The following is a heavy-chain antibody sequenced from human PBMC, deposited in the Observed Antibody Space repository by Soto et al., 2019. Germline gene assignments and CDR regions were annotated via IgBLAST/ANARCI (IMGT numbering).Heavy chain of an antibody. CDR2: ISGSGGST. CDR3: AKENYYDSSGYFYYYYGMDV. V-gene: IGHV3-23*01. Sequence: VGSLRLSCAASGFTFSSYAMSWVRQAPGKGLEWVSAISGSGGSTYYADSVKGRFTISRDNSKNTLYLQMNSLRAEDTAVYYCAKENYYDSSGYFYYYYGMDVWGQGTTVTVSS. CDR1: GFTFSSYA. D-gene: IGHD3-22*01. J-gene: IGHJ6*02.